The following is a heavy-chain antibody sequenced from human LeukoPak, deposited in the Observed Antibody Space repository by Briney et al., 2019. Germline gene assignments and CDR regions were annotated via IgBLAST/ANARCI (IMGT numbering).Heavy chain of an antibody. CDR1: AVTASSSY. D-gene: IGHD3-16*02. CDR3: ARDLSGY. V-gene: IGHV3-53*01. J-gene: IGHJ4*02. CDR2: ICSGGST. Sequence: GYLRLSCAASAVTASSSYMCWVRQVPGPGLEGLSGICSGGSTCYAYSVTGRFTISRDNFKKSRYLQMNGLRAEDTAGYYCARDLSGYGGQGTLVTVTS.